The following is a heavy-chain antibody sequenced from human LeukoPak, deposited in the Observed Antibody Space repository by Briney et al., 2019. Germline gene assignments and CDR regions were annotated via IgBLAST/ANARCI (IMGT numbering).Heavy chain of an antibody. Sequence: ETLSLTCTVSGGSISSSSYYWGWIRQPPGKGLMWVSRIESNGLTLYADSVRDRFTISRDNGKSTIYLQMNSLRVDDTAIYYCAKAATYFYGSVTYDWFESWGQGTLVTVSS. CDR2: IESNGLT. D-gene: IGHD3-10*01. J-gene: IGHJ5*01. V-gene: IGHV3-74*01. CDR1: GGSISSSSYY. CDR3: AKAATYFYGSVTYDWFES.